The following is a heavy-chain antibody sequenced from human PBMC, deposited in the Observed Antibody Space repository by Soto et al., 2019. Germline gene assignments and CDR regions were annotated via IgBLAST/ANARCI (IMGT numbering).Heavy chain of an antibody. CDR1: GFTFSSYE. CDR3: ARAPYGITGTNAANEYYYYYGMDV. Sequence: GGSLRLSCAASGFTFSSYEMNWVRQAPGKGLEWVSYISSSGSTIYYADSVKGRFTISRDNAKNSLYLQMNSLRAEDTAVYYCARAPYGITGTNAANEYYYYYGMDVWGQGTPVTVYS. V-gene: IGHV3-48*03. CDR2: ISSSGSTI. J-gene: IGHJ6*01. D-gene: IGHD1-20*01.